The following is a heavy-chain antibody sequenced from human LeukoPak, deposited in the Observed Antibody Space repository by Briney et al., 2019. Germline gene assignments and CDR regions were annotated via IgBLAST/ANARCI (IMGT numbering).Heavy chain of an antibody. CDR2: IYYSGST. V-gene: IGHV4-59*01. J-gene: IGHJ6*03. CDR3: ARAPSSYFYYMDV. Sequence: SETLSLTCTVSGGSISSYYWSWIRQPPGKGLEWIGYIYYSGSTNYNPPLKSRVTISLDTSRNQFSLRLSSVTAADTAVYYCARAPSSYFYYMDVWGKGTTVTVSS. CDR1: GGSISSYY. D-gene: IGHD2-2*01.